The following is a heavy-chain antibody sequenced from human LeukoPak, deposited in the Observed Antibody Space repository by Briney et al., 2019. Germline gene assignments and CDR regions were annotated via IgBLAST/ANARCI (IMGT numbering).Heavy chain of an antibody. Sequence: GRSLRLSCAASGFTFSSYAMHWVRQVPGKGLEWVAVISYGGNTKYYADSVKGRFTMSRNNSKNTMSLQMNSLRAEDTAVYYCAGAGRAKEWLFDYWGQGTLVTVSS. CDR2: ISYGGNTK. D-gene: IGHD5-24*01. V-gene: IGHV3-30-3*01. CDR1: GFTFSSYA. CDR3: AGAGRAKEWLFDY. J-gene: IGHJ4*02.